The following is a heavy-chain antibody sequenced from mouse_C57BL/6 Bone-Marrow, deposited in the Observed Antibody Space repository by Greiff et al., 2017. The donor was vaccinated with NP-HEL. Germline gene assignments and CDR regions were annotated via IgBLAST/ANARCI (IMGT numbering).Heavy chain of an antibody. CDR2: IRNKANGYTT. D-gene: IGHD2-12*01. CDR3: ARSLSYSPFAY. CDR1: GFTFTDYY. Sequence: EVKLVESGGGLVQPGGSLSLSCAASGFTFTDYYMSWVRQPPGKALEWLGFIRNKANGYTTEYSASVKGRFTISRDNSQSILYLQMNALRAEDSATYYCARSLSYSPFAYWGQGTLVTVSA. V-gene: IGHV7-3*01. J-gene: IGHJ3*01.